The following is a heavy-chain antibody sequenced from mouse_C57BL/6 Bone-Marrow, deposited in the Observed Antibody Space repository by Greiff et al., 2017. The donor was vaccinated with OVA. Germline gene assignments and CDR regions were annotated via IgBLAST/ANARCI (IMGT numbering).Heavy chain of an antibody. CDR2: ISRGSSTI. V-gene: IGHV5-17*01. D-gene: IGHD2-4*01. J-gene: IGHJ3*01. CDR1: GFTFSDYG. CDR3: ARPEYDYSAWFAY. Sequence: EVKLMESGGGLVKPGGSLKLSCAASGFTFSDYGMHWVRQAPEKGLEWVAYISRGSSTIYYADTLKGRSTISRDNAKNTLFLQMTSLRSEDTAMYYCARPEYDYSAWFAYWGQGTLVTVSA.